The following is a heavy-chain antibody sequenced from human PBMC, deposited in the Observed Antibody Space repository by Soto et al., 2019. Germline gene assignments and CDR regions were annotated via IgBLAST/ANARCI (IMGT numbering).Heavy chain of an antibody. CDR3: ARAVVPAAIDY. J-gene: IGHJ4*02. Sequence: ASVKVSCKASGYTFNTYSISWVRQAPGQGLEWMGWISAYNGNTNYAQKLQGRVTMTTDTSTSTAYMELRSLRSDDTAVYYCARAVVPAAIDYWGQGTLVTVSS. V-gene: IGHV1-18*01. CDR2: ISAYNGNT. CDR1: GYTFNTYS. D-gene: IGHD2-2*01.